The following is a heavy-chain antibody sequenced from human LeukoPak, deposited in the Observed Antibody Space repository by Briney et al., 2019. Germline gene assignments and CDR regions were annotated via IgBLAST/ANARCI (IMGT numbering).Heavy chain of an antibody. J-gene: IGHJ4*02. D-gene: IGHD2-2*01. Sequence: PSETLSLTCTVSGGSISSGGYYWSWIRQPPGKGLEWIGYIYDSGSTYYNPSLKSRVTISVDRSKNQFSLKLSSVTAADTAVYYCARRETAALFDYWGQGTLVTVSS. V-gene: IGHV4-30-2*01. CDR1: GGSISSGGYY. CDR3: ARRETAALFDY. CDR2: IYDSGST.